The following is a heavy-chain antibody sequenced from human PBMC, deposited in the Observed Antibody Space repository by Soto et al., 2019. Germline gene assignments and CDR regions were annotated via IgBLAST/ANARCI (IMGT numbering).Heavy chain of an antibody. D-gene: IGHD6-13*01. Sequence: QVQLQESGPGLVKPSETLSLSCFVSGGSISGYFWSWIRQPPGKGLEWIAFMYDSGSTNYNPSLKSRVSISLDTSKSQFSLKLNSVTAADTAVYYCARGWSSSWPYWGQGTLVTVAS. CDR1: GGSISGYF. V-gene: IGHV4-59*01. CDR2: MYDSGST. CDR3: ARGWSSSWPY. J-gene: IGHJ4*02.